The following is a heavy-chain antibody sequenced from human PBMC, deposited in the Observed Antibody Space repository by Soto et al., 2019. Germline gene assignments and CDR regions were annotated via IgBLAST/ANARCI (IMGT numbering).Heavy chain of an antibody. V-gene: IGHV3-48*01. Sequence: EVQLVESGGGLVQPGGSLRLSCAASAFTFSSYNINWFRQAPGKGLEWVSYISSTSGTIYYADSVKGRFTISRDNAKNSLYLQMNSLRVEDTAVYYCARGSNSYPDWYFDLWGRGTLVTVSS. CDR1: AFTFSSYN. CDR3: ARGSNSYPDWYFDL. J-gene: IGHJ2*01. D-gene: IGHD2-21*01. CDR2: ISSTSGTI.